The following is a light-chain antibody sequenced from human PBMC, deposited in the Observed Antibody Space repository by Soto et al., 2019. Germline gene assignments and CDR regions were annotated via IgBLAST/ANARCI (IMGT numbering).Light chain of an antibody. V-gene: IGKV1-6*01. Sequence: AIQMPQSASSLSASVVERVTITCRASQGIRNDLGWYQQKPGKAPKLLIYAASSLQSGVPSRFSGSGSGTEFTLTISSLQPEDFAVYHCQQDYILPWTFGQGTKVDIK. CDR1: QGIRND. CDR3: QQDYILPWT. CDR2: AAS. J-gene: IGKJ1*01.